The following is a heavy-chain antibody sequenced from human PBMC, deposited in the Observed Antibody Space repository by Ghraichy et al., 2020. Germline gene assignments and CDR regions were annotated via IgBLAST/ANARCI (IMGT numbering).Heavy chain of an antibody. D-gene: IGHD6-19*01. CDR1: GFTFTSSA. CDR3: AADLPGSISSGWYRGCDY. J-gene: IGHJ4*02. Sequence: SVKVSCKASGFTFTSSAVQWVRQARGQRLEWIGWIVVGSGNTNYAQKFQERVTITRDMSTSTAYMELSSLRSEDTAVYYCAADLPGSISSGWYRGCDYWGQGTLVTVSS. V-gene: IGHV1-58*01. CDR2: IVVGSGNT.